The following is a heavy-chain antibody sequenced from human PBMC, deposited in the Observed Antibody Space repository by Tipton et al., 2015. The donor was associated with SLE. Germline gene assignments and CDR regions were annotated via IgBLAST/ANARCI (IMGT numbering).Heavy chain of an antibody. Sequence: GSLRLSCVVSGFTVTSNHISWVRQAPGKGLEWVSVIYRAGSTYYAGSVKGRFTISRDISKNTVYLQMNSLTYDDTAVYYCARDLELLDGFDMWGLGTMVTVSS. CDR3: ARDLELLDGFDM. CDR1: GFTVTSNH. V-gene: IGHV3-53*05. CDR2: IYRAGST. J-gene: IGHJ3*02. D-gene: IGHD1-7*01.